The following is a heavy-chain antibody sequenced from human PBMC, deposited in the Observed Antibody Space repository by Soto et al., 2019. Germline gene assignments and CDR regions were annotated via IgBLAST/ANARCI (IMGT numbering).Heavy chain of an antibody. Sequence: QITLKESGPTLVKPTQTLTLTCTFSGFSLSTSGVGVGWIRQPPGKALEWLALIYWDDDKRYSPSLKSRLTVTKDTSKNQVVLIMTTMDPVDTATYYCVHKGSSYYGNWFDPWGQGTLVNVCS. CDR3: VHKGSSYYGNWFDP. D-gene: IGHD6-13*01. CDR2: IYWDDDK. V-gene: IGHV2-5*02. CDR1: GFSLSTSGVG. J-gene: IGHJ5*02.